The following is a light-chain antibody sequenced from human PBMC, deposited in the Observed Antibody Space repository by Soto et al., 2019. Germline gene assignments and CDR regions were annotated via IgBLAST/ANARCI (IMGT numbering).Light chain of an antibody. Sequence: DTQMTQSPSSVPASVGDRVTITCQANEDIINHLNWYQQKPGKAPNLLIYDAANLETGVPSRFSGSGSGTHFTFTISGLQPEDVGTYFCQQYNNLPYTFGQGTKLEIK. CDR1: EDIINH. J-gene: IGKJ2*01. CDR3: QQYNNLPYT. V-gene: IGKV1-33*01. CDR2: DAA.